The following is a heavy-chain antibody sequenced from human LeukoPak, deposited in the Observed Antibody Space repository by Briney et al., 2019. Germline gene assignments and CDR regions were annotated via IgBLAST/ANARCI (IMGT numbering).Heavy chain of an antibody. CDR3: ARRTDLGSYAPADAFDI. D-gene: IGHD1-26*01. CDR2: IYHSGST. V-gene: IGHV4-4*02. Sequence: PSGTLSLTCAVSGGSISSTNWWSWVRQPPGKGLEWIGEIYHSGSTNYNPSLKSRATISVDKSKNQFSLKLSSVTAADTAVYYCARRTDLGSYAPADAFDIWGQGTMVTVSS. J-gene: IGHJ3*02. CDR1: GGSISSTNW.